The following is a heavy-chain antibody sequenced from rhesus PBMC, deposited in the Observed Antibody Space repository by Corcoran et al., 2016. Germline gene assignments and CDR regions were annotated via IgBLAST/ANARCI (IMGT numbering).Heavy chain of an antibody. CDR2: IYGIGVSN. CDR1: GASIGSNF. V-gene: IGHV4S2*01. D-gene: IGHD4-29*01. J-gene: IGHJ4*01. Sequence: QVQLQESGPGLVKPSETLPLTCAVSGASIGSNFWSWIRQAPGKGLAWIGSIYGIGVSNDYNPSLTVRITSARDTSKNQFYLKLSSVTAADTAVDYCARAHGSSYEYMSHWGQGVLVTVAS. CDR3: ARAHGSSYEYMSH.